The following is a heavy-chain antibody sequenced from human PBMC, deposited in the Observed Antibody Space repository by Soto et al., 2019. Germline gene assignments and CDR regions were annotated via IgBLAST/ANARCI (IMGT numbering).Heavy chain of an antibody. CDR3: ARTLGYCSGGSCPYYMDV. V-gene: IGHV4-34*01. CDR2: INHSGST. CDR1: GGSFSGYY. J-gene: IGHJ6*03. D-gene: IGHD2-15*01. Sequence: PSETLSLTCAVYGGSFSGYYWSWIRQPPGKGLEWIGEINHSGSTNYNPSLKSRVTISVDTSKNQFSLKLSSVTAADTAVYYCARTLGYCSGGSCPYYMDVWGKGTTVTVSS.